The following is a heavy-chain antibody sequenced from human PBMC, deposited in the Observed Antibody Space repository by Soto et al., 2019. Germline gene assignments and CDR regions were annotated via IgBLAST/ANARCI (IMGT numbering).Heavy chain of an antibody. D-gene: IGHD3-16*01. CDR2: IYDSGST. CDR1: GGSISSHY. J-gene: IGHJ6*03. Sequence: QVQLQESGPGLVKPSETLSLTCTVSGGSISSHYWSWIRQPPGKGLEWIGYIYDSGSTNYNPSLKSRVTISADPSKNQFSLKLSSVAAADTAVYYCAREGSYGYYYYMDVWGKGTTVTVSS. CDR3: AREGSYGYYYYMDV. V-gene: IGHV4-59*11.